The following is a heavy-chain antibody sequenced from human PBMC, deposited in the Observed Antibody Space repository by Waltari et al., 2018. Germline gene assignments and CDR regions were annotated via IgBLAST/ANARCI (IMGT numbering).Heavy chain of an antibody. CDR1: GGSINSDDYY. V-gene: IGHV4-30-4*08. CDR2: LFYRGST. Sequence: QVLLQESGPGLLKPSQTLSLTCTVSGGSINSDDYYWTWIRQLPGKGLEWIGYLFYRGSTYYNPSLKSRATMSVDSSKNQFSLSLTSVTAADTAVYYCARDRRLGSKPGVRDCFDSWGQGTLVTVSS. CDR3: ARDRRLGSKPGVRDCFDS. J-gene: IGHJ5*01. D-gene: IGHD3-16*01.